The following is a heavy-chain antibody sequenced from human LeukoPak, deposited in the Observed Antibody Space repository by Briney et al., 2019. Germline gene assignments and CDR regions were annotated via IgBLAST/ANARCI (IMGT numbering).Heavy chain of an antibody. V-gene: IGHV1-46*01. CDR2: INPSGGST. Sequence: ASVKVSCKASGYMFTSSYMHWVRQAPGQGLEWMGIINPSGGSTIYAHKFQGRVTVTRDTSTSTVYMELSSLRSEDTALYYCARDRGYYDSSGYRSDAFDMWGQGTMVTVSS. J-gene: IGHJ3*02. D-gene: IGHD3-22*01. CDR1: GYMFTSSY. CDR3: ARDRGYYDSSGYRSDAFDM.